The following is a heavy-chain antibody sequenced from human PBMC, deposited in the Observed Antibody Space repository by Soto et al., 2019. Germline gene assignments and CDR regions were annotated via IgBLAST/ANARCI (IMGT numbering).Heavy chain of an antibody. Sequence: QVQLVQSGAEVKKPGSSVKVSCKAPGGTFSSYAISWVRQAPGQGLEWMGGSIPIFGTANYAQKFQGRVRITADESTSTGYMELSSLRSEDTAVYYCARSQGGSSSLDIYYYYYYGMDVWGQGTTVTVSS. CDR1: GGTFSSYA. V-gene: IGHV1-69*01. CDR3: ARSQGGSSSLDIYYYYYYGMDV. CDR2: SIPIFGTA. D-gene: IGHD2-15*01. J-gene: IGHJ6*02.